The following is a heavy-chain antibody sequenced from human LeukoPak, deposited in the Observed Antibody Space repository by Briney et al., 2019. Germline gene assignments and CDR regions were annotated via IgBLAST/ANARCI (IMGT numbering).Heavy chain of an antibody. Sequence: GGSLRLSCAASGLTLSSYGMHWVRQAPGKGLEWVALISYDGSGKYYADSVKGRVTISRDSSKNMLYLHMNSLSPEDTAVYYCARDRSNSWTFDYWGQGTLVTVSS. D-gene: IGHD6-13*01. CDR3: ARDRSNSWTFDY. CDR2: ISYDGSGK. V-gene: IGHV3-30*03. J-gene: IGHJ4*02. CDR1: GLTLSSYG.